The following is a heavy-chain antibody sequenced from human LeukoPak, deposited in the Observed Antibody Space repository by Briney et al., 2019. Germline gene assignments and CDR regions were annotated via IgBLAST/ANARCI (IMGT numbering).Heavy chain of an antibody. CDR3: ARIYYDFWSGYYDHFDY. CDR1: GFTVSSNY. J-gene: IGHJ4*02. V-gene: IGHV3-53*01. D-gene: IGHD3-3*01. CDR2: IYSGGST. Sequence: PGGSLRLSCAASGFTVSSNYMSWVRQAPGKGLEWVSLIYSGGSTYYADSVKGRFTISRDNSKNTLYLQMNSLRAEDTAVYYCARIYYDFWSGYYDHFDYWGQGTLVTVSS.